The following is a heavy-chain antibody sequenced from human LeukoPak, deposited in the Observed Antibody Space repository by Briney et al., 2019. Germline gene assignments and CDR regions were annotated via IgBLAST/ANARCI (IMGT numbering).Heavy chain of an antibody. CDR1: GFTFSSHA. J-gene: IGHJ4*02. V-gene: IGHV3-23*01. CDR2: ISGSGGTT. CDR3: AKEFGDYVWGSYRYTFDY. D-gene: IGHD3-16*02. Sequence: PGGSLRLSCAASGFTFSSHAMSWVRQAPGKGLEWVSAISGSGGTTYYADSVKGRFTISRDNSKNTLYLQMNSLRAEDTAVHYCAKEFGDYVWGSYRYTFDYWGQGTLVTVSS.